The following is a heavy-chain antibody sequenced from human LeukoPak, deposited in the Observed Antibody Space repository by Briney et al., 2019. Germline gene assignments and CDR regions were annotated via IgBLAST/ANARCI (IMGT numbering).Heavy chain of an antibody. Sequence: SETLSLTCAVSGYSVSSGYYWGWIRQPPGKGLEWIGSIYHSGSTYYNPSLKSRVTISVDTSKNQFSLKLSSVTAADTAEYYCARGGYQFDYWGQGTLVTVSS. CDR2: IYHSGST. V-gene: IGHV4-38-2*01. CDR3: ARGGYQFDY. CDR1: GYSVSSGYY. D-gene: IGHD3-16*01. J-gene: IGHJ4*02.